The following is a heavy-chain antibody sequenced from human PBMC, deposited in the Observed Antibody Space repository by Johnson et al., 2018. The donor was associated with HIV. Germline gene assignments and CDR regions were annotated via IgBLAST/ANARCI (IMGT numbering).Heavy chain of an antibody. CDR3: ARDFMVRYYDSSGYYLYDAVCRLSDAFDI. V-gene: IGHV3-13*01. CDR1: GFTFSSYA. J-gene: IGHJ3*02. CDR2: IGTAGDT. Sequence: VQLVESGGGVVQPGRSLRLSCAASGFTFSSYAMHWVRQAPVKGLEWVSAIGTAGDTYYPGSVKGRFTISRENAKNSLYLQMNSLRAGDTAVYYCARDFMVRYYDSSGYYLYDAVCRLSDAFDIWGQGTMVSVSS. D-gene: IGHD3-22*01.